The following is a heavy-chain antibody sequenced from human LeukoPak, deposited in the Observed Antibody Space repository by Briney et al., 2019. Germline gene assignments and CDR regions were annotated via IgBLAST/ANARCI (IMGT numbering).Heavy chain of an antibody. Sequence: SETLTLTCTVSGGSISSSSYYWGWIRQPPGKGLEWIGSIYYSGSTYYNPSLKSRVTISVDTSKNQFSLKLSSVTAADTAVYYCARRSSGATRYYFDYWGQGTLVTVSS. CDR1: GGSISSSSYY. CDR3: ARRSSGATRYYFDY. V-gene: IGHV4-39*01. J-gene: IGHJ4*02. D-gene: IGHD1-26*01. CDR2: IYYSGST.